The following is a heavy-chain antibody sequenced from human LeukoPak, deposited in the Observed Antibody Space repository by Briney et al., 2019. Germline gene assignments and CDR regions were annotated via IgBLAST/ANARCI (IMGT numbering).Heavy chain of an antibody. J-gene: IGHJ4*02. V-gene: IGHV4-59*01. CDR3: AREFCCGSYDY. Sequence: SETLSLTCTVSGGSISSYYWSWIRQPPGKRLEWIGYIYYSGSTNYNPSLKSRVTMSLDTSKNQFSLKLSSVTAADTAVYYCAREFCCGSYDYWGQGTLVTVSS. CDR2: IYYSGST. D-gene: IGHD5-18*01. CDR1: GGSISSYY.